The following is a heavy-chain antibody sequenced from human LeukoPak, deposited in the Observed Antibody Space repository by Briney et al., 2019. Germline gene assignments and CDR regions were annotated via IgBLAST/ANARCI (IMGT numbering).Heavy chain of an antibody. CDR2: IIPIFGTA. CDR3: ARGDDSSGYYYFDY. CDR1: GGTFSSYA. V-gene: IGHV1-69*13. J-gene: IGHJ4*02. D-gene: IGHD3-22*01. Sequence: SVKVSCKASGGTFSSYAISWVRQAPGHGLERMGGIIPIFGTANYAQKFQGRVTITADESTSTAYMELSSLRSEDTAVYYCARGDDSSGYYYFDYWGQGTLVTVSS.